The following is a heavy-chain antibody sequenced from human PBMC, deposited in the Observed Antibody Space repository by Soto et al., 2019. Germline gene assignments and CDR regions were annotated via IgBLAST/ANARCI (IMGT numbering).Heavy chain of an antibody. CDR2: VNPIVSMS. J-gene: IGHJ4*02. CDR3: ASRYGSGYRACGY. Sequence: QVQLVQSGAEVKRPGSSVKVSCKASGDTFNFYSINWVRQAPGLGLEWMGRVNPIVSMSNYAQKFQGRVTXTXDXXTSTAYMELSSLKSEDTASYCCASRYGSGYRACGYWGPGALVTVSS. D-gene: IGHD3-10*01. V-gene: IGHV1-69*02. CDR1: GDTFNFYS.